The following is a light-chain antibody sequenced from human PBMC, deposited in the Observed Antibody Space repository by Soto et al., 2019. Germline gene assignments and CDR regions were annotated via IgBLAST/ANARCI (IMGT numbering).Light chain of an antibody. CDR2: DVS. Sequence: EIVLTQSPATLSLSPGERVTLSCRASQSVSNSLAWYQQKPGQPPRLLIYDVSNRATGIPARFSGSGSGTDFTLTIRRLEPEDFAVYYCQQRSNWPPITFGQGTRLEIK. V-gene: IGKV3-11*01. CDR3: QQRSNWPPIT. CDR1: QSVSNS. J-gene: IGKJ5*01.